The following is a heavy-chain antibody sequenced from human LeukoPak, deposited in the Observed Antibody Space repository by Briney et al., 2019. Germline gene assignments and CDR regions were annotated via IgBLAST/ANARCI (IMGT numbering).Heavy chain of an antibody. V-gene: IGHV5-10-1*01. D-gene: IGHD6-13*01. CDR3: ARHSSAAAASDV. CDR1: GYSFTTYW. Sequence: GESLKISGKGSGYSFTTYWIIWVRQMPGKGLEWMGTIDPSDSYTSYSPSFQGHVAISADKSINTAYLQWSSLKASDTAMYYCARHSSAAAASDVWGQGTMVTVSS. J-gene: IGHJ3*01. CDR2: IDPSDSYT.